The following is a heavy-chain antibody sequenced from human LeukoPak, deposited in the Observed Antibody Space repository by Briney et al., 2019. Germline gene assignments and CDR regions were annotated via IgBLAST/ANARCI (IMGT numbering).Heavy chain of an antibody. CDR1: GFSLSTSGMC. V-gene: IGHV2-70*11. Sequence: SGPTLVNPTQTLTLTCTFSGFSLSTSGMCVSWIRQPPGKALEWLARIDWDDDKYYSTSLKTKLTISKDTSKNRVVLTMTNMDPVDTATYYCARTDYYDSSGYTRIYFDYWGQGTLVTVSS. J-gene: IGHJ4*02. CDR2: IDWDDDK. D-gene: IGHD3-22*01. CDR3: ARTDYYDSSGYTRIYFDY.